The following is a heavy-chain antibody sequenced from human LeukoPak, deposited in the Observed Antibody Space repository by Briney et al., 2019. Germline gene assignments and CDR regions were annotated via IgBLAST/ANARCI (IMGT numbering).Heavy chain of an antibody. Sequence: GASVKVSCKASGGTFSSYAISWVRQAPGQGLEWMGGSIPIFGTANYAQKFQGRVTITADESTSTAYMELSSLRSDDTAVYFCARGQLRPAGSPHYYYGMDVWGQGTTVTVSS. D-gene: IGHD3-16*01. V-gene: IGHV1-69*13. CDR2: SIPIFGTA. CDR1: GGTFSSYA. CDR3: ARGQLRPAGSPHYYYGMDV. J-gene: IGHJ6*02.